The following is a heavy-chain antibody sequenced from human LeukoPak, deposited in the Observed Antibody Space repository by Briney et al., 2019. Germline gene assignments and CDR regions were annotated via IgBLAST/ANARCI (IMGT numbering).Heavy chain of an antibody. D-gene: IGHD3-10*01. CDR1: GFTFSNYA. Sequence: GVSLRLSCAASGFTFSNYAMSWVRQAPGKGLEWVSAISGSGGSTYYADSVKGRFTISRDNSKNTLYLQMNSLRAEDTAVYYCAKETYYYGSGTKNFDYWGQGTLVSVSS. V-gene: IGHV3-23*01. CDR3: AKETYYYGSGTKNFDY. J-gene: IGHJ4*02. CDR2: ISGSGGST.